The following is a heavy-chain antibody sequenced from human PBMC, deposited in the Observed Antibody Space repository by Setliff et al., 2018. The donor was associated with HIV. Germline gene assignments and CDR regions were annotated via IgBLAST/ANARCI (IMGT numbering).Heavy chain of an antibody. V-gene: IGHV4-4*09. CDR2: IYSSGST. CDR3: VRHGYYYDFIDI. CDR1: GGSISGYY. Sequence: SETLSLTCTVSGGSISGYYWSWIRQSPGKGLEWIGYIYSSGSTNFNPSLKSRVTLSIDTSKNQFSLNLTSMTAADTAVYFCVRHGYYYDFIDIWGQGTVVTGS. J-gene: IGHJ3*02. D-gene: IGHD3-22*01.